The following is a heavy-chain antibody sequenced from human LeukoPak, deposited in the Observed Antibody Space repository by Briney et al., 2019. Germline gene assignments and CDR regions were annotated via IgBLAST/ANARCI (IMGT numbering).Heavy chain of an antibody. CDR2: ISAYNGNT. V-gene: IGHV1-18*01. J-gene: IGHJ3*02. CDR1: GYTFTSYG. Sequence: ASVKVSCKASGYTFTSYGISWVRQAPGQGLEWMGWISAYNGNTNYAQKLQGRVTMTTDTSTSTAYMELRSLRSDDTAVYYCARFQLPLFIVGVPPGAFDIWGQGAMVTVSS. D-gene: IGHD1-26*01. CDR3: ARFQLPLFIVGVPPGAFDI.